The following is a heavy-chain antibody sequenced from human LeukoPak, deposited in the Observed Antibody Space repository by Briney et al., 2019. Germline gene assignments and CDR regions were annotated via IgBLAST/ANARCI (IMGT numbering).Heavy chain of an antibody. CDR3: ARRYCTPSSCYSDY. CDR1: GFIFSDYY. J-gene: IGHJ4*02. D-gene: IGHD2-8*01. CDR2: ISDGGRPL. V-gene: IGHV3-11*01. Sequence: KPGGSLRLSCAASGFIFSDYYMSWIRQAPGKGLEWVSFISDGGRPLHYADSVKGRFTISRDNAKNSLYLQMNSLGDEDTAVYFCARRYCTPSSCYSDYWGQGALVTVSS.